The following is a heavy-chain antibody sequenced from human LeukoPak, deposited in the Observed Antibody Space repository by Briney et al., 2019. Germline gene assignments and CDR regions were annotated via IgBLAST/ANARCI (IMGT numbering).Heavy chain of an antibody. V-gene: IGHV1-18*01. CDR2: ISAYNGNT. J-gene: IGHJ4*02. CDR1: GYTFTSYG. D-gene: IGHD3-16*02. CDR3: ARIVVDYVWGSYRYNPDY. Sequence: ASVKVSCKASGYTFTSYGISWVRQAPGQGLDWMGWISAYNGNTNYAQKLQGRVTMTTDTSTSTAYMELRSLRSDDTAVYYCARIVVDYVWGSYRYNPDYWGQGTLVTVSS.